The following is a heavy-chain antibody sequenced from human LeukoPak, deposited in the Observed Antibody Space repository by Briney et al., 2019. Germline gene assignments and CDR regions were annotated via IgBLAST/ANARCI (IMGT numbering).Heavy chain of an antibody. Sequence: GGSLRLSCAASGFIVSDNDIKWVRQAPGKGLEWVSLIYADGSTHYTDSVKGRFSISRDNSQNTVYLQMSSLRAEDTAVYYCVKDALLRFLEWSYFDYWGQGTLVTVSS. CDR2: IYADGST. V-gene: IGHV3-66*01. D-gene: IGHD3-3*01. CDR3: VKDALLRFLEWSYFDY. CDR1: GFIVSDND. J-gene: IGHJ4*02.